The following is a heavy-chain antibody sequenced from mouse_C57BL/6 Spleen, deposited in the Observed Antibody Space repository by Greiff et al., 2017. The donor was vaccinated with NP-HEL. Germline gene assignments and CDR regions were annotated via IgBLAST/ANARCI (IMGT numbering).Heavy chain of an antibody. CDR3: ARDYGSSYTAMDY. J-gene: IGHJ4*01. Sequence: EVKLVESGGGLVQPGGSLSLSCAASGFTFTDYYMSWVRQPPGKALEWLGFIRNKANGYTTEYSASVKGRFTISRDNSQSILYLQMNALRAEDSATYYCARDYGSSYTAMDYWGKGTSVTVSS. CDR1: GFTFTDYY. V-gene: IGHV7-3*01. D-gene: IGHD1-1*01. CDR2: IRNKANGYTT.